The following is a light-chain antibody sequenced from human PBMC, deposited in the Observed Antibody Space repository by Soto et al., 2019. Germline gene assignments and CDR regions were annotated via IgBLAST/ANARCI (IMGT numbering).Light chain of an antibody. J-gene: IGLJ1*01. CDR1: SSDVGAYNY. V-gene: IGLV2-14*01. CDR2: DVS. Sequence: QSVLNQPASVSGYPGQSITISCTGASSDVGAYNYVAWCQQHPGKGPKLLIYDVSNRYSGFSSHFSGSKSGNTASLTISGLRAEDEADYFCSSYTTSSTYVFGTGTKVTVL. CDR3: SSYTTSSTYV.